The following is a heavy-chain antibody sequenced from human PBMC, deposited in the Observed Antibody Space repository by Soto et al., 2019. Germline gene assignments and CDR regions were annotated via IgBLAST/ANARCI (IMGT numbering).Heavy chain of an antibody. D-gene: IGHD2-15*01. V-gene: IGHV3-21*01. CDR3: ARDHGLSSYSFDI. CDR2: ISSSSSYI. J-gene: IGHJ3*02. Sequence: EVQLVESGGGLVKPGGSLRLSCAASGFTFSSYSMNWVRQAPGKGLEWVSSISSSSSYIYYADSVKGRFTISRDNAKNSLYLQMNSLRAEDTAVYYCARDHGLSSYSFDICGLGTMVTVSS. CDR1: GFTFSSYS.